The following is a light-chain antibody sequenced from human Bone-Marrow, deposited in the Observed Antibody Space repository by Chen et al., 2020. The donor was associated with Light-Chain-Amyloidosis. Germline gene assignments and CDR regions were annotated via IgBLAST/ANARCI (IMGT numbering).Light chain of an antibody. CDR1: KLGEKY. J-gene: IGLJ2*01. Sequence: SYELTQAPSVSVSPGQTAIITCSGDKLGEKYTSWHQQRPGQSPVLVIYQDSERPSGIPERFSGSNSGDTATLTIGVTQALDEADYYCQAWDGKTVVFGGGTKLTVL. V-gene: IGLV3-1*01. CDR2: QDS. CDR3: QAWDGKTVV.